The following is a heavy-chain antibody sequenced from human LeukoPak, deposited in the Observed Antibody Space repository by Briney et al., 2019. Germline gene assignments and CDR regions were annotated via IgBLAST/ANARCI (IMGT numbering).Heavy chain of an antibody. CDR1: GFTVSSNY. J-gene: IGHJ4*02. D-gene: IGHD3-22*01. V-gene: IGHV3-66*01. Sequence: GGSLRLSCAASGFTVSSNYMSWVRQAPGKGLEWVSVIYSGGSTYYADSVTGRFTISRDNSKNTLYLQMNSLRAEDTAVYYCARARGPKYYYDSYYFDYWGQGTLVTVSS. CDR3: ARARGPKYYYDSYYFDY. CDR2: IYSGGST.